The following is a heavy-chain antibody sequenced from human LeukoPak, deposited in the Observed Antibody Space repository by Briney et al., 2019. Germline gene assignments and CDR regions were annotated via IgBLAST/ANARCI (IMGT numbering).Heavy chain of an antibody. Sequence: PGGSLRLSCAASGFTFSSYGMHWVRQAPGKGLEWVAVIWYDGSNKYYADSVKGRFTISRDNSKNTLYLQMNSLRAEDTAVYYCARCIAVAGTTFDYWGQGTLVTVSS. CDR2: IWYDGSNK. CDR1: GFTFSSYG. D-gene: IGHD6-19*01. CDR3: ARCIAVAGTTFDY. V-gene: IGHV3-33*01. J-gene: IGHJ4*02.